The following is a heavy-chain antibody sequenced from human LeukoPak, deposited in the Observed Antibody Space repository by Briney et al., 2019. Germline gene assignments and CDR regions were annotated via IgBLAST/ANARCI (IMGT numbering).Heavy chain of an antibody. CDR3: ATENTPGGNWFDP. Sequence: PSETLSLTCTVSGGSISSYYWSWIRQPPGKGLEWIGYIYYSGSTNYNPSLKSRVTISVDTSKNQFSLKLSSVTAADTAVYYCATENTPGGNWFDPWGQGTLVTVSS. V-gene: IGHV4-59*01. J-gene: IGHJ5*02. CDR2: IYYSGST. D-gene: IGHD3-16*01. CDR1: GGSISSYY.